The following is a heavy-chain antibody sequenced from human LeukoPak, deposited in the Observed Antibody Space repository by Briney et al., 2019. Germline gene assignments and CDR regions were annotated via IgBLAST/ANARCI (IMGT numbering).Heavy chain of an antibody. Sequence: GGSLRLSCVASGFTFSSSWMSWVRQAPGRGLEWVANIKQDESQKYYVDSVKGRFTASRDNAKNSLYLQMNSLRAEDTAVYYCARCRFSGTSCDFDSWGQGTLVIVSS. CDR3: ARCRFSGTSCDFDS. J-gene: IGHJ4*02. CDR1: GFTFSSSW. CDR2: IKQDESQK. V-gene: IGHV3-7*03. D-gene: IGHD2-2*01.